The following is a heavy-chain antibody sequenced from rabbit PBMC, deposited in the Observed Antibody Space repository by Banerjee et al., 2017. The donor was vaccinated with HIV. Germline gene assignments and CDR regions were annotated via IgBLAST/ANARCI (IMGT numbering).Heavy chain of an antibody. CDR2: INAVTGKA. CDR1: GFSFSNKAV. V-gene: IGHV1S45*01. CDR3: ATDLVGVGAWNL. D-gene: IGHD3-3*01. J-gene: IGHJ4*01. Sequence: QEQLVESGGGLVKPEGSLKLSCTASGFSFSNKAVMCWVRQAPGKGLEWIACINAVTGKAVYASWAKGRFTFSKTSSTTVTLQMTRLTDADTATYFCATDLVGVGAWNLWGPGTLVTVS.